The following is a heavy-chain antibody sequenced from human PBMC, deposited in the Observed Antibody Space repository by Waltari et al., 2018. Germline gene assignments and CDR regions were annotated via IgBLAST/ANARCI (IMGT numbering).Heavy chain of an antibody. V-gene: IGHV1-69*14. J-gene: IGHJ5*02. Sequence: QVQLVQSGAEVKKPGSSVKFSCKASGGTFSSYAISWVRQAPGQGLEWMGGIIPIFGTANYAQKFQGRVTITADKSTSTAYMELSSLRSEDTAVYYGARAPTGAVAATGWFDPWGQGTLVTVSS. D-gene: IGHD6-19*01. CDR3: ARAPTGAVAATGWFDP. CDR1: GGTFSSYA. CDR2: IIPIFGTA.